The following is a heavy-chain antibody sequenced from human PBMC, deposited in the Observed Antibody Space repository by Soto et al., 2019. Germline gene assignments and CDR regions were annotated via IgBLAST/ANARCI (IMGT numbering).Heavy chain of an antibody. CDR2: IYHSGST. Sequence: PSETLSLTCTVSGGSISSGGYSWSWIRQPPGKGLEWIGYIYHSGSTNYNPSLKSRVTISVDTSKNQFSLKLSSVTAADTAVYYCARLHGYCISSSCHGHYAMDVWGQGTTVTVSS. CDR1: GGSISSGGYS. J-gene: IGHJ6*02. V-gene: IGHV4-30-2*01. CDR3: ARLHGYCISSSCHGHYAMDV. D-gene: IGHD2-2*01.